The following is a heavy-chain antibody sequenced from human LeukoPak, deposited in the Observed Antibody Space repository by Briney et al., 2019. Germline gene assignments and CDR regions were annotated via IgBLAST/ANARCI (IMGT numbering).Heavy chain of an antibody. Sequence: SQTLSLTCTVSGGSISSGSYYWSWIRQPAGKGLEWIGRIYTSGSTNYNPSLKSRVTISVDTSKNQFSLKLSSVTAADTAVYYCARDKQSGSYSTPYDYWGQGTLVTVSS. J-gene: IGHJ4*02. D-gene: IGHD1-26*01. CDR3: ARDKQSGSYSTPYDY. V-gene: IGHV4-61*02. CDR2: IYTSGST. CDR1: GGSISSGSYY.